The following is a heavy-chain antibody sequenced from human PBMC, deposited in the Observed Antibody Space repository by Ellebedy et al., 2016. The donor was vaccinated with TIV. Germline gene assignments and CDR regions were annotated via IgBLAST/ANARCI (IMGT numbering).Heavy chain of an antibody. CDR1: GFNFYDYA. V-gene: IGHV3-9*01. J-gene: IGHJ6*02. CDR3: AKDIRSVVRVPRPQYAMDV. Sequence: PGGSLRLSCAASGFNFYDYAMHWFRQVPGKGLEWVSGITWNSDLTAYGDSVKGRFTISRDNAKNSLYLQMYSLKTEDTALYYCAKDIRSVVRVPRPQYAMDVWGQGTTVIVSS. CDR2: ITWNSDLT. D-gene: IGHD3-10*02.